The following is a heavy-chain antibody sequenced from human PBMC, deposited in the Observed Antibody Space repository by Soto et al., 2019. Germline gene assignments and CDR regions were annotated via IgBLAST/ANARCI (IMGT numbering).Heavy chain of an antibody. CDR3: ARESSVYVPFDY. J-gene: IGHJ4*02. CDR2: INAGNGNT. D-gene: IGHD3-16*02. CDR1: GYTFTSYA. V-gene: IGHV1-3*01. Sequence: ASVKVSCKASGYTFTSYAMHWVRQAPGQRLEWMGWINAGNGNTKYSQKFQGRVTITRDTSASTAYMELSSLRSEDTAVYYCARESSVYVPFDYWGQGTLVTVSS.